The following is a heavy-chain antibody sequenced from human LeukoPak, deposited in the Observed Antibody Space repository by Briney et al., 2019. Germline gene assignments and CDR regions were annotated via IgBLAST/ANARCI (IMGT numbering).Heavy chain of an antibody. CDR3: ARSKNWNDRTWDY. D-gene: IGHD1-1*01. V-gene: IGHV5-51*01. CDR1: GHSFTSYW. CDR2: IYPGDSDT. J-gene: IGHJ4*02. Sequence: GESLKISCKDSGHSFTSYWIGWVRQMPGKGLEWMGIIYPGDSDTRYSPSFQGQVTISADKSISTAYLQWSSLKASDTAMYYCARSKNWNDRTWDYWGQGTLVTVSS.